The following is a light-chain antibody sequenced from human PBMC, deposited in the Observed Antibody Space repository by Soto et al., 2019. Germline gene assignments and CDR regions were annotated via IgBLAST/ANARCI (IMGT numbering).Light chain of an antibody. Sequence: QSVLTQPPSASGTPGQRVTISCSGSRSNIGSNTVNWYQQLPGTAPKLLIYTNNQRPSWVPDRFSGSKSGTSASLAISGLQSEDEADFYCASWDDSLNSWVFGGGTKVTVL. CDR2: TNN. CDR1: RSNIGSNT. CDR3: ASWDDSLNSWV. V-gene: IGLV1-44*01. J-gene: IGLJ3*02.